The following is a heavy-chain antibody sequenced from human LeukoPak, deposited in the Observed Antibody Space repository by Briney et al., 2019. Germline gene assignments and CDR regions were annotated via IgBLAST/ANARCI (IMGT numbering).Heavy chain of an antibody. Sequence: ASVKVSYKASGYTFTGYYMHWVRQAPGQGLEWMGWINPNSGGTNYAQKFQGRVTMTRDTSISTAYMELSRLRSDDTAVYYCARTPVKYSGSHIRIWGQGTLVTVSS. D-gene: IGHD1-26*01. V-gene: IGHV1-2*02. CDR3: ARTPVKYSGSHIRI. CDR2: INPNSGGT. J-gene: IGHJ4*02. CDR1: GYTFTGYY.